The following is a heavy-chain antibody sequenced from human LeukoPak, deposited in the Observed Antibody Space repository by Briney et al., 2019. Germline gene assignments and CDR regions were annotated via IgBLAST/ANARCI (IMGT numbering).Heavy chain of an antibody. D-gene: IGHD3-22*01. J-gene: IGHJ6*02. V-gene: IGHV1-69*01. Sequence: ASVKVSCKASGGTFSSYAISWVGQAPGQGLEWMGGIIPIFGTANYAQKFQGRVTITADESTSTAYMELSSLRSEDTAVYYCASQLTDSSGYYYVGPEYYYYGMDVWGQGTTVTVSS. CDR1: GGTFSSYA. CDR3: ASQLTDSSGYYYVGPEYYYYGMDV. CDR2: IIPIFGTA.